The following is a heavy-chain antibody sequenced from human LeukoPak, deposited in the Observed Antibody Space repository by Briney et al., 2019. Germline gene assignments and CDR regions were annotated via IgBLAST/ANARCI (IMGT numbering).Heavy chain of an antibody. J-gene: IGHJ3*02. CDR1: GFTFSSYS. CDR3: ARDGYYDSSGYYYTDAFDI. Sequence: PGGSLRLSCAASGFTFSSYSMNWVRQAPGKGLEWVSSISSSSSYIYYADSVKGRSTISRDNAKNSLYLQMNSLRAEDTAVYYCARDGYYDSSGYYYTDAFDIWGQGTMVTVSS. D-gene: IGHD3-22*01. CDR2: ISSSSSYI. V-gene: IGHV3-21*01.